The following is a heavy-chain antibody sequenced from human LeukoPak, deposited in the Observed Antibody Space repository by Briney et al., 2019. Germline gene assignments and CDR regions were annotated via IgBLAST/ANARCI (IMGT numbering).Heavy chain of an antibody. CDR2: FDPEDGET. D-gene: IGHD3-22*01. J-gene: IGHJ5*02. V-gene: IGHV1-24*01. CDR1: GYTLTELS. Sequence: ASVKVSCKVSGYTLTELSMHWVRQAPGKGLEWMGGFDPEDGETIYAQKFQGRVTITADESTSTAYMELSSLRSEDTAVYYCARAGELYYYDSSGYYYPSGWFDPWGQGTLVTVSS. CDR3: ARAGELYYYDSSGYYYPSGWFDP.